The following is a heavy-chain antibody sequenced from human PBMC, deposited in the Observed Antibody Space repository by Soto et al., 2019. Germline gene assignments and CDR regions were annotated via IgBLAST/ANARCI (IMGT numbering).Heavy chain of an antibody. Sequence: SETLSLTCTVSGGSISSYYWSWIRQPPGKGLEWIGYIYYSGSTNYNPSLKSRVTISVDTSKNQFSLKLSSVTAADTAVYYCARSRYYYGSGSYFYNWFDPWGQGTLVTVSS. CDR2: IYYSGST. CDR3: ARSRYYYGSGSYFYNWFDP. CDR1: GGSISSYY. V-gene: IGHV4-59*01. D-gene: IGHD3-10*01. J-gene: IGHJ5*02.